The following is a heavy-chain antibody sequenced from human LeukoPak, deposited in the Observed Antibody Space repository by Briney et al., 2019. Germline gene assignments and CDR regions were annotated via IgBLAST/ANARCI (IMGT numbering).Heavy chain of an antibody. CDR3: AVLEVLSSWDY. Sequence: VASVKVSCKASGYTFTGYYMHWVRQAPGQGLEWMGWINPNSGGTNYAQKFQGRVTMTRDTSISTAYMELGRLRSDDTAVYYCAVLEVLSSWDYWGQGTLVTVSS. V-gene: IGHV1-2*02. CDR2: INPNSGGT. CDR1: GYTFTGYY. J-gene: IGHJ4*02. D-gene: IGHD2-2*01.